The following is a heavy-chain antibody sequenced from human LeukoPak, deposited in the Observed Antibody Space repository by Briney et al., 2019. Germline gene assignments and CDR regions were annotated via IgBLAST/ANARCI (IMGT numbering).Heavy chain of an antibody. CDR1: GYSFTSYW. Sequence: GESLKISCKGSGYSFTSYWIGWVRQMPGKGQEWMGIIYPGDSDTRYSPSFQGQVTISADKSISTAYLQWSSLKASDTAMYYCARRQFAWELRGTFDYWGQGTLVTVSS. J-gene: IGHJ4*02. V-gene: IGHV5-51*01. D-gene: IGHD1-26*01. CDR2: IYPGDSDT. CDR3: ARRQFAWELRGTFDY.